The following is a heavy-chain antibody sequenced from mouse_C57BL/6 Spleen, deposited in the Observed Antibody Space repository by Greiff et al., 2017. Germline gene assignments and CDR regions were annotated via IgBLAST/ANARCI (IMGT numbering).Heavy chain of an antibody. CDR2: IYPGDGDT. D-gene: IGHD2-5*01. CDR1: GYAFSSSW. J-gene: IGHJ3*01. V-gene: IGHV1-82*01. Sequence: QVQLQQSGPELVKPGASVKISCKASGYAFSSSWMNWVKQRPGKGLEWIGRIYPGDGDTNYNGKFKGKATLTAAKSSSTAYMQLSSLTSEDSAVYFCARGDYSNPPWFAYWGQGTLVTVSA. CDR3: ARGDYSNPPWFAY.